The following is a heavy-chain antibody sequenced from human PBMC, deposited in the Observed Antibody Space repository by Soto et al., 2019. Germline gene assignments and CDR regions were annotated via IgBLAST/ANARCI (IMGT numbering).Heavy chain of an antibody. J-gene: IGHJ4*02. V-gene: IGHV4-4*02. D-gene: IGHD6-13*01. CDR3: ARASATIAAAAIFDY. Sequence: QVQLQESGPGLVKPSGTLSLTCAVSGGAISSSNWWSWVRQPPGKGLEWIGEIYQSGSTNYNPSLESRVRMSVDKSRNQFALKLTSVSAADTAVYYCARASATIAAAAIFDYWGQGTLVTVSS. CDR1: GGAISSSNW. CDR2: IYQSGST.